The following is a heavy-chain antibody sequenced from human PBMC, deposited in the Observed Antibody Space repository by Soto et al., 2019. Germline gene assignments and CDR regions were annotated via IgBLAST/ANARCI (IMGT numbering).Heavy chain of an antibody. V-gene: IGHV4-39*02. J-gene: IGHJ4*02. CDR3: AREGGYVDY. CDR1: GGPIRSSSHY. Sequence: TLSLTCTVSGGPIRSSSHYWGWIRQSPGTGLEWIGSIDESGDSYYNPSLKSRVTILVDTSKNQFSLKLMSVTGADSAIYYCAREGGYVDYWGQGTLVTVSS. CDR2: IDESGDS. D-gene: IGHD1-1*01.